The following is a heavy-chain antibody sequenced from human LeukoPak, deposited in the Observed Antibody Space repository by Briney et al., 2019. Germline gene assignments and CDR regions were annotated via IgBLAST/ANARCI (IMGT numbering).Heavy chain of an antibody. D-gene: IGHD6-13*01. CDR1: GYTFTGYY. CDR3: ARGVSSSWYDYFDY. CDR2: INPNSGGT. Sequence: GASVKVSCKASGYTFTGYYMHWVRQAPGQGLEWMGWINPNSGGTNYAQKFQGRVTMTRDTSISTAHMELSRLRSDDTAVYYCARGVSSSWYDYFDYWGQGTLVTVSS. J-gene: IGHJ4*02. V-gene: IGHV1-2*02.